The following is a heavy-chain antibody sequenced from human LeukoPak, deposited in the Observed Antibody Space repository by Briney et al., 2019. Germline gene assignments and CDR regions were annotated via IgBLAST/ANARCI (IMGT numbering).Heavy chain of an antibody. J-gene: IGHJ6*03. Sequence: SETLSLTCTVSGGSISYYYWSWIRQPPGKGLEWIGYIYYSGSTNYNPSLKSRVTISVDTSKNQFSLKLSSVTAADTAVYYCARTYYGSGSLYYYYYYMDVWGKGTTVTVSS. CDR3: ARTYYGSGSLYYYYYYMDV. D-gene: IGHD3-10*01. CDR1: GGSISYYY. CDR2: IYYSGST. V-gene: IGHV4-59*01.